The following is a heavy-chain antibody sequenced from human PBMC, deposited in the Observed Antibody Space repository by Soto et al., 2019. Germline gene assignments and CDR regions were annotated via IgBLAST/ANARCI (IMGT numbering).Heavy chain of an antibody. J-gene: IGHJ5*02. CDR2: IIPIFGTA. Sequence: GASVKVSCKASGGTFSSYAISWVLQAPGQGLEWMGGIIPIFGTANYAQKFQGRVTITADESTSTAYMELSSLRSEDTAVYYCARGLDRDIVLMVYAPEGWFDPWGQGTLVTVSS. CDR1: GGTFSSYA. V-gene: IGHV1-69*13. D-gene: IGHD2-8*01. CDR3: ARGLDRDIVLMVYAPEGWFDP.